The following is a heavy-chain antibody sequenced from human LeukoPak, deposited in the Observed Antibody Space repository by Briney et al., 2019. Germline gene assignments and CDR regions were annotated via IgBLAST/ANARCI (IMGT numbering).Heavy chain of an antibody. J-gene: IGHJ5*02. Sequence: ASVKVSCKASGYTFTSYYMHWVRQAPGQGLEWMGIINPSGGSTSYAQKFQGRVTMTRDMSTSRVYMEVSSLRYEDTAEYCCARGGDCSSTSCPRSWFDPWGQGTLVTVSS. CDR1: GYTFTSYY. CDR2: INPSGGST. CDR3: ARGGDCSSTSCPRSWFDP. D-gene: IGHD2-2*01. V-gene: IGHV1-46*01.